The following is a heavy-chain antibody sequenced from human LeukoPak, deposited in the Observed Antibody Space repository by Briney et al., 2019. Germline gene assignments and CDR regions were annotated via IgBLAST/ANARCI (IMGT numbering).Heavy chain of an antibody. Sequence: GGSLRLSCAASGFTFSGHWMSWVRQAPGKGLEWVANINQGGSDKYYVDSVKGRFTISRDNAKNSLYLQMNSLRAEDTAVYYCARGWPYYWGQGTLVTVSS. J-gene: IGHJ4*02. CDR1: GFTFSGHW. CDR2: INQGGSDK. CDR3: ARGWPYY. V-gene: IGHV3-7*04. D-gene: IGHD2-15*01.